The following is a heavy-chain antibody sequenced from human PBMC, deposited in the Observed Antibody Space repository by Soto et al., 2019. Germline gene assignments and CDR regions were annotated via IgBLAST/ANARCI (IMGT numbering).Heavy chain of an antibody. CDR2: ISGSGGST. J-gene: IGHJ4*02. CDR1: GFTFSSYA. V-gene: IGHV3-23*01. Sequence: EVQLLESGGGLVQPGGSLRLSCAASGFTFSSYAMSWVRQAPGKGLEWVSAISGSGGSTYYADSVKGRFTISRDKSKNTLYLQMNSLRAEATAVYYCAKREVAVAGKAYWGQGTLVTVSS. D-gene: IGHD6-19*01. CDR3: AKREVAVAGKAY.